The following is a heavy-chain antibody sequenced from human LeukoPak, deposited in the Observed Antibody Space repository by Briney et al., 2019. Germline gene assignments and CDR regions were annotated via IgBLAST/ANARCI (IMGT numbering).Heavy chain of an antibody. CDR1: GYTFTGYY. J-gene: IGHJ4*02. Sequence: GASVKVSCKASGYTFTGYYMHWVRQAPGQGLEWMGWINPHSGDANYAQKFQGRVTMTRDTSISTAYMELNRLRSDDTAVYYCASSSDVVVVTANWGQGTLVTVSS. CDR3: ASSSDVVVVTAN. CDR2: INPHSGDA. D-gene: IGHD2-21*02. V-gene: IGHV1-2*02.